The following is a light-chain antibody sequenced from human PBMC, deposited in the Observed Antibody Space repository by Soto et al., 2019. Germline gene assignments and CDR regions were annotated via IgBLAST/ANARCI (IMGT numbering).Light chain of an antibody. J-gene: IGKJ3*01. V-gene: IGKV3-15*01. CDR3: QQYNNWPSFT. Sequence: EIVMTQSPATLSVSPGERATLSCRASQSVSSNLAWYQQKPGQAPRLLIYGASTRATGITARFSGSRSGTEFILTISSLQSEDFAVYYCQQYNNWPSFTFGPGTKVDIK. CDR1: QSVSSN. CDR2: GAS.